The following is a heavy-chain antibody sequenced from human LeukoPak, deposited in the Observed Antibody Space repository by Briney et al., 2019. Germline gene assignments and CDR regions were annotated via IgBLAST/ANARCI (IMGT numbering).Heavy chain of an antibody. CDR1: GFTFSSYA. Sequence: PGGSLRLSCAASGFTFSSYAMSWVRQAPGKGLEWVSVISGSGDTTYYADSVKGRFTISRDNSKNTLHLQMNSLRAEDTAVYYCARDQNRGSDVWGKGTTVTVSS. CDR2: ISGSGDTT. J-gene: IGHJ6*04. CDR3: ARDQNRGSDV. V-gene: IGHV3-23*01. D-gene: IGHD3-10*01.